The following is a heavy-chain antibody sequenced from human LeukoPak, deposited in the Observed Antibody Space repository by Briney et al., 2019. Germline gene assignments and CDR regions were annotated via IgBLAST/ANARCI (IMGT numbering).Heavy chain of an antibody. J-gene: IGHJ4*02. Sequence: GGSLRLSCAASGFTFSSYGMHRVRQAPGKGLEWVAFIRYDGSNKYYADSVKGRFTISRDNSKNTLYLQMNSLRAEDTAVYYCATDGIVGATYGLGFDYWGQGTLVTVSS. CDR3: ATDGIVGATYGLGFDY. CDR1: GFTFSSYG. D-gene: IGHD1-26*01. V-gene: IGHV3-30*02. CDR2: IRYDGSNK.